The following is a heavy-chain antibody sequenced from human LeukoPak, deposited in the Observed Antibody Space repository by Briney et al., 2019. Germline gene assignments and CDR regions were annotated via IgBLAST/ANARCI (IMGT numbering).Heavy chain of an antibody. CDR2: IYTSGST. D-gene: IGHD5-18*01. V-gene: IGHV4-4*07. J-gene: IGHJ3*01. CDR1: GSSISSYY. CDR3: AKYSTHAFDV. Sequence: SSETLSLTCSVSGSSISSYYWSWIRQPAGKGLEWVGRIYTSGSTNYNPSLRSRLTLSVDMSKNQVSLKLTSVTAADTAVYYCAKYSTHAFDVWGQGTRVTVSS.